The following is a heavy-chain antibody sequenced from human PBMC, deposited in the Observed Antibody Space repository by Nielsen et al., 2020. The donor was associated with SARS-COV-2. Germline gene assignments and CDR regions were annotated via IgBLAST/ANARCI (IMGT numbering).Heavy chain of an antibody. Sequence: GESLKISCAASGFTFSDYAMRWVRRPPGKGLEWVAFISYDGNNKYYADSVKGRFTISRDTAKNSLFMQMNSLRAEDTAVYYCARDANSNSIRYWFDSWGQGSLVTVSS. J-gene: IGHJ5*01. V-gene: IGHV3-30-3*01. CDR1: GFTFSDYA. CDR3: ARDANSNSIRYWFDS. D-gene: IGHD4-11*01. CDR2: ISYDGNNK.